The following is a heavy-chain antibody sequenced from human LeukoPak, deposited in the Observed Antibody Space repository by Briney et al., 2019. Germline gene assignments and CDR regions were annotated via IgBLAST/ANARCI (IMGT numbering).Heavy chain of an antibody. CDR1: GYTFTTYG. Sequence: GASVKVSCKASGYTFTTYGIHWVRQAPGQGLEWMGRINTGAGDAYYSQKMQGRVTITRDTYANTAYMELSSLTSEDTAVYFCARDAVVGLGVAFDIRGQGTVVAVSS. CDR3: ARDAVVGLGVAFDI. D-gene: IGHD1-26*01. CDR2: INTGAGDA. V-gene: IGHV1-3*04. J-gene: IGHJ3*02.